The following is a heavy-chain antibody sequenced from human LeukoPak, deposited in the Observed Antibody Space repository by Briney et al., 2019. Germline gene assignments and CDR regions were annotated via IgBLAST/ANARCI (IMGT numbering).Heavy chain of an antibody. V-gene: IGHV4-39*01. J-gene: IGHJ4*02. CDR2: IYYSGST. Sequence: SETLSLTCTVSGGSISSSSYYWGWIRQPPGKGLEWIGSIYYSGSTYYNPSLKSRVTISVDTSKNQFSLKLSSVTAADTAVYYCARGSDQYYDYVWGSYRYIHYFDYWGQGTLVTVSS. CDR3: ARGSDQYYDYVWGSYRYIHYFDY. D-gene: IGHD3-16*02. CDR1: GGSISSSSYY.